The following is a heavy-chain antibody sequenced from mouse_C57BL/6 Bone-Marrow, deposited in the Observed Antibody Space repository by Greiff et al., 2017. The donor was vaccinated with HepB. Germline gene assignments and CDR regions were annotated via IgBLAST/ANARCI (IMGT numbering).Heavy chain of an antibody. J-gene: IGHJ2*01. D-gene: IGHD2-3*01. CDR2: INPNYGTT. V-gene: IGHV1-39*01. Sequence: VQLKESGPELVKPGASVKISCKASGYSFTDYNMNWVKQSNGKSLEWIGVINPNYGTTSYNQKFKGKATLTVDQSSSTAYMQINSLTSEDSAVYDCARGRGWLLPYFDYWGQGTTLTVSS. CDR1: GYSFTDYN. CDR3: ARGRGWLLPYFDY.